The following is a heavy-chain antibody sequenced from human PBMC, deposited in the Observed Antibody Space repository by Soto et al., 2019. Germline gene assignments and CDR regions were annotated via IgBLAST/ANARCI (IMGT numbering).Heavy chain of an antibody. V-gene: IGHV3-30-3*02. CDR2: ISYDGSNK. D-gene: IGHD6-19*01. CDR1: GFTFSSYA. J-gene: IGHJ6*02. Sequence: QVQLVESGGGVVQPGRSLRLSCAASGFTFSSYAMHWVRQAPGKGLEWVAVISYDGSNKYYADSVKGRFTISRDNSKKTLYLQMNSLRAEDTAVYYCTKNRPVAGRYYYYGMDVWGQGTTVTVSS. CDR3: TKNRPVAGRYYYYGMDV.